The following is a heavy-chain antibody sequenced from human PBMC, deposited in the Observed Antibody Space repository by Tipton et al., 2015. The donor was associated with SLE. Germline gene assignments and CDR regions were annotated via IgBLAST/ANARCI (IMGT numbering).Heavy chain of an antibody. CDR1: GYSISSGYY. J-gene: IGHJ4*02. CDR3: ARGGILPSYYFDC. V-gene: IGHV4-38-2*01. CDR2: IYHSGST. Sequence: TLSLTCAVSGYSISSGYYWGWIRQPPGKGLEWIGSIYHSGSTYYNPSLKSRVTISVDTSKNQFSLKLSSVTAADTAVYYCARGGILPSYYFDCWGQGTLVTVSS. D-gene: IGHD3-16*01.